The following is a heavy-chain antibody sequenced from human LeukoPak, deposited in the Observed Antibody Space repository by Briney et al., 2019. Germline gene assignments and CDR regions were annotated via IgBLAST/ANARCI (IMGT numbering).Heavy chain of an antibody. CDR3: VRGAGKYDMDV. CDR2: ISSSSSYI. CDR1: GFTFSSYS. V-gene: IGHV3-21*01. J-gene: IGHJ6*02. Sequence: GGSLRLSCAASGFTFSSYSMNWVRQAPGKGLEWVSSISSSSSYIYYADSVKGRFTISRDNAKNSLYLQMNSLRAEDTAVYYCVRGAGKYDMDVWGQGTTVTVSS. D-gene: IGHD1-26*01.